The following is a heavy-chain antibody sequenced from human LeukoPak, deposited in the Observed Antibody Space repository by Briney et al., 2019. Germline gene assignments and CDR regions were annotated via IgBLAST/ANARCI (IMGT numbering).Heavy chain of an antibody. V-gene: IGHV1-69*04. J-gene: IGHJ3*02. CDR1: GGTFSSYA. CDR3: ARVGCSSIRCYDAFDI. D-gene: IGHD2-2*01. Sequence: SVKVSCKASGGTFSSYAISWVRQAPGQGLEWMGRIIPILGIANYAQKFQGRVTITADKSTSTAYMELSSLRSEDTAVYYCARVGCSSIRCYDAFDIWGQGTMVTVSS. CDR2: IIPILGIA.